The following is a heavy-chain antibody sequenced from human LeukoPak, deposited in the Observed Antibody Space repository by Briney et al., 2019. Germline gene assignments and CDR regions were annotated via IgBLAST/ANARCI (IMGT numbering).Heavy chain of an antibody. D-gene: IGHD6-19*01. CDR3: AKVHSSGWPGYFDY. Sequence: RPGASLRLSCAASGFTFSSYAVTWVRQAPGKGLEWVSGISGGGGSTYHADSVKGRFTISRDNSKNTLFLQMNSLRAEDTAVYYCAKVHSSGWPGYFDYWGQGTLVTVSS. CDR1: GFTFSSYA. CDR2: ISGGGGST. V-gene: IGHV3-23*01. J-gene: IGHJ4*02.